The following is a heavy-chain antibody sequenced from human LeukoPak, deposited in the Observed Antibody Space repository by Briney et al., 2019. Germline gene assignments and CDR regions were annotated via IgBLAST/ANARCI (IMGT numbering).Heavy chain of an antibody. D-gene: IGHD5-12*01. CDR2: INPKSGGT. V-gene: IGHV1-2*02. Sequence: GASVKVSCKAAGHTFTGYYMHWVRQAPGQGLEWMGWINPKSGGTNYAQKFQGRVTMTRDTSISTAYMELSRLRSDDTAVYYCARGDSGYDSDFWGQGTLVIVSS. J-gene: IGHJ4*02. CDR1: GHTFTGYY. CDR3: ARGDSGYDSDF.